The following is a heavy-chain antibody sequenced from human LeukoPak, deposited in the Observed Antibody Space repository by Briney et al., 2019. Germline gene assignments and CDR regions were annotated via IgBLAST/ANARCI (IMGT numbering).Heavy chain of an antibody. D-gene: IGHD5-18*01. CDR3: ARDGSGGYRNRGVFDI. Sequence: ASVKVSCKASGGTFSSYAISWVRQAPGQGLEWMGGIIPIFGTANYAQKFQGRVTITADESTSTAYMELSSLRSEDTAVYYCARDGSGGYRNRGVFDIWGQGTMVTVSS. J-gene: IGHJ3*02. CDR1: GGTFSSYA. V-gene: IGHV1-69*13. CDR2: IIPIFGTA.